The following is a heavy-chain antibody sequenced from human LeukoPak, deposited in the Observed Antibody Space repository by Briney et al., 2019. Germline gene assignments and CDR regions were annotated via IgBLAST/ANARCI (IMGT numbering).Heavy chain of an antibody. D-gene: IGHD1-26*01. CDR1: GFTFSSYS. J-gene: IGHJ4*02. CDR2: ISSSSSTI. Sequence: GGSLRLFCAASGFTFSSYSMNWVRQAPGKGLEWVSFISSSSSTIYYADSVKGRFTISRDNAKNSLYLQMNSLRAEDTAVYYCAREVGSPVDYWGQGTLVTVSS. V-gene: IGHV3-48*01. CDR3: AREVGSPVDY.